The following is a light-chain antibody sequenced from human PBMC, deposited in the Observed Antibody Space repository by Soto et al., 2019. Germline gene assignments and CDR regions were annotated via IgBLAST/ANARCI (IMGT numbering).Light chain of an antibody. Sequence: QSALTQPASVSGSPGQSITISCTGTSSDIGRYDYVSWYQQFPGKAPKLMIYRVINRPSGVSDRFSGFKSGNSASLSISGLQPEDEASYFCGSYTSATTGVFGGGTKLTVL. J-gene: IGLJ3*02. V-gene: IGLV2-14*03. CDR1: SSDIGRYDY. CDR3: GSYTSATTGV. CDR2: RVI.